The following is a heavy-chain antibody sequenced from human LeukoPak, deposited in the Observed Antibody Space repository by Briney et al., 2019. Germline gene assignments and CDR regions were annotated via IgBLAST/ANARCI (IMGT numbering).Heavy chain of an antibody. Sequence: SETLSLTCTVSGGSTSNYYWSWIRQPPGKGLEWIGYIFYSGSTNYNPSLKSRVTISVDTSKNQFSLKVTSVTAADTAVYYCARGGSSGYDPFDYWGQGTLVIVSS. CDR3: ARGGSSGYDPFDY. D-gene: IGHD5-12*01. CDR2: IFYSGST. CDR1: GGSTSNYY. V-gene: IGHV4-59*01. J-gene: IGHJ4*02.